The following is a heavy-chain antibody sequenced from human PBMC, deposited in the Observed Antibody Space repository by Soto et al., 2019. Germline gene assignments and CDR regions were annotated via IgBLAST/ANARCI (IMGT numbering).Heavy chain of an antibody. J-gene: IGHJ3*02. D-gene: IGHD3-22*01. CDR2: ISGSGGST. Sequence: GGPLRLSCAASGFTFSSYAMSWVRQAPGKGLEWVSAISGSGGSTYYADSVKGRFTISRDNSKNTLYLQMNSLRAEDTAVYYCAKDRGYYDSSDAFDIWGQGTMVTVSS. CDR1: GFTFSSYA. V-gene: IGHV3-23*01. CDR3: AKDRGYYDSSDAFDI.